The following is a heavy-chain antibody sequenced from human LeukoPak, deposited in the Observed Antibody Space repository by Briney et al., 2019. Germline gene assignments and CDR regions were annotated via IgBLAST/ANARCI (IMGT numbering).Heavy chain of an antibody. CDR3: ARDWFGELSDTFDY. D-gene: IGHD3-10*01. V-gene: IGHV3-48*01. CDR2: ISSSSSTI. CDR1: GFTFSSYE. J-gene: IGHJ4*02. Sequence: GGSLRLSCAASGFTFSSYEMNWVRQAPGQGREWVTYISSSSSTIYYADSVKGRFTISRDNAKNSLYLQMNSLRAEDTAVYYCARDWFGELSDTFDYWGQGTLVTVSS.